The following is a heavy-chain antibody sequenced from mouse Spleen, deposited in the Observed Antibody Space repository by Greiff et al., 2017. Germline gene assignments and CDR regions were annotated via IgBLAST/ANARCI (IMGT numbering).Heavy chain of an antibody. J-gene: IGHJ2*01. D-gene: IGHD2-4*01. CDR1: GYTFTSYW. V-gene: IGHV1-59*01. Sequence: VQLQQPGAELVRPGTSVKLSCKASGYTFTSYWMHWVKQRPGQGLEWIGVIDPSDSYTNYNQKFKGKATLTVDTSSSTAYMQLSSLTSEDSAVYYCARGSMITTPFDYWGQGTTLTVSS. CDR2: IDPSDSYT. CDR3: ARGSMITTPFDY.